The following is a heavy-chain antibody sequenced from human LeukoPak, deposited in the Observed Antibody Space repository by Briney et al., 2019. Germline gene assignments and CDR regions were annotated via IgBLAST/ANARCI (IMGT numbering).Heavy chain of an antibody. J-gene: IGHJ5*02. D-gene: IGHD2-2*02. Sequence: PGRSLRLSCAASGFTFSSYAMHWVRQAPGKGLEWVAAISYDGSNKYYADSMKGRFTISRDNSKNTLYLQMNSLRAEDTAVYYCARVQVPAAILNWFDPWGQGTLVTVSS. CDR2: ISYDGSNK. V-gene: IGHV3-30-3*01. CDR3: ARVQVPAAILNWFDP. CDR1: GFTFSSYA.